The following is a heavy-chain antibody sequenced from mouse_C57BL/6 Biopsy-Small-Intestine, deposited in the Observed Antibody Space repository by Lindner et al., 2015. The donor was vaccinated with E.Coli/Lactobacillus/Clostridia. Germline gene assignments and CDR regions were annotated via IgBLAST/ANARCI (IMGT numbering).Heavy chain of an antibody. V-gene: IGHV1-82*01. CDR3: ARGTREDY. Sequence: VQLQESGAELVRPGTSVKMSCKASGYAFSSSWMNWVKQRPGKCLEWIGRIYPGDGDPVYNGKFKGKATLTADISSSTAYMQLSSLTSEDSAVYFCARGTREDYWGQGTTLTVSS. D-gene: IGHD3-3*01. CDR1: GYAFSSSW. J-gene: IGHJ2*01. CDR2: IYPGDGDP.